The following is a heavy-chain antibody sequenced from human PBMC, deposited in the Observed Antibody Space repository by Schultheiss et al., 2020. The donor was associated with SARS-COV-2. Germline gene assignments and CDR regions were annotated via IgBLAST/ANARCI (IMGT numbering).Heavy chain of an antibody. V-gene: IGHV1-2*02. Sequence: ASVKVSCKASGYTFTGYYMHWVRQAPGQGLEWMGWINPNSGGTNYAQKFQGRVTMTRNTSISTAYMELSSLRSDDTAVYYCARDIPTRYYYDSSGYTNFDYWGQGTLVTVSS. CDR1: GYTFTGYY. CDR2: INPNSGGT. CDR3: ARDIPTRYYYDSSGYTNFDY. D-gene: IGHD3-22*01. J-gene: IGHJ4*02.